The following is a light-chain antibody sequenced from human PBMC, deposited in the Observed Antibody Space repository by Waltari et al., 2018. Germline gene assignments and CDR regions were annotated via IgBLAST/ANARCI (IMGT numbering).Light chain of an antibody. Sequence: DIQMTQSPSSLSASVGDRVTITCRASQSISSYLNWYQQKPGKAPKLLIYAASSLQSGVPSRFSGSGSGTDFTLTISSLQPEDFATYYCLQDSSYPRTFGQGTKVEIK. V-gene: IGKV1-39*01. CDR3: LQDSSYPRT. CDR2: AAS. J-gene: IGKJ1*01. CDR1: QSISSY.